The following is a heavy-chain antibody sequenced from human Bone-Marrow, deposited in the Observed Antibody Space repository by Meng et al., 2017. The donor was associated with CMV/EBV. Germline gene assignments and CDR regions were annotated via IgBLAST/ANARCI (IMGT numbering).Heavy chain of an antibody. V-gene: IGHV3-30*04. CDR3: ARASIAARRVYYFDY. D-gene: IGHD6-6*01. Sequence: SGFTFSSYDMHWVRQAPGKGLEWVAVISYDGSNKYYADSVKGRFTISRDNSKNTLYLQMNSLRAEDTAVYYCARASIAARRVYYFDYWGQGTLVTVSS. CDR2: ISYDGSNK. CDR1: GFTFSSYD. J-gene: IGHJ4*02.